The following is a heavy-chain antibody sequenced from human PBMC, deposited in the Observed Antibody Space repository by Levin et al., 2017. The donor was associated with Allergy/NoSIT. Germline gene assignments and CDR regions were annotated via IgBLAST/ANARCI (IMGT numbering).Heavy chain of an antibody. V-gene: IGHV1-2*02. D-gene: IGHD4-17*01. J-gene: IGHJ4*02. Sequence: ASVKVSCKASGYTFTGYYMHWVRQAPGQGLEWMGWINPNSGGTNYAQKFQGRVTMTRDTSISTAYMELSRLRSDDTAVYYCARVSTVTTGFDYWGQGTLVTVSS. CDR3: ARVSTVTTGFDY. CDR1: GYTFTGYY. CDR2: INPNSGGT.